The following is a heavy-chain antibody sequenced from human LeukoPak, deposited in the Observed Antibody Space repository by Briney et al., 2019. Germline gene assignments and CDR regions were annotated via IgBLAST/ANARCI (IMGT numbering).Heavy chain of an antibody. CDR3: ARAPSSGWSHGDY. V-gene: IGHV1-69*04. Sequence: ASVKVSCKASGGTFSSYAISWVRQAPGQGLEWMGRIIPILGIANYAQKFQGRVTITADKSTSTAYMELSSLRSEDTAVYYCARAPSSGWSHGDYWGQGTLVTVSS. CDR2: IIPILGIA. CDR1: GGTFSSYA. D-gene: IGHD6-19*01. J-gene: IGHJ4*02.